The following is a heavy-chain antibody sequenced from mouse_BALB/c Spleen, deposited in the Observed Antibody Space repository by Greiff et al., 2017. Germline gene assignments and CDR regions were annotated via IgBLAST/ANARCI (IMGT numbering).Heavy chain of an antibody. CDR1: GFNIKDTY. D-gene: IGHD2-4*01. CDR3: ARSIYYDYDVAY. J-gene: IGHJ3*01. Sequence: EVQRVESGAELVKPGASVKLSCTASGFNIKDTYMHWVKQRPEQGLEWIGRIDPANGNTKYDPKFQGKATITADTSSNTAYLQLSSLTSEDTAVYYCARSIYYDYDVAYWGQGTLVTVSA. V-gene: IGHV14-3*02. CDR2: IDPANGNT.